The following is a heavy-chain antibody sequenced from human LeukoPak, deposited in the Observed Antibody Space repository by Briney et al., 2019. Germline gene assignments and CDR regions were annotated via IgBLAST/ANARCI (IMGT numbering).Heavy chain of an antibody. CDR3: AREGDGYNFSHDY. Sequence: GASVKVSCKASGYTFTGYYMRWVRQAPGQGLEWMGWINPNSGGTNYAQKFQGRVTMTRDTSISTAYMELSRLRSDDTAVYYCAREGDGYNFSHDYWGQGTLVTVSS. CDR2: INPNSGGT. CDR1: GYTFTGYY. D-gene: IGHD5-24*01. V-gene: IGHV1-2*02. J-gene: IGHJ4*02.